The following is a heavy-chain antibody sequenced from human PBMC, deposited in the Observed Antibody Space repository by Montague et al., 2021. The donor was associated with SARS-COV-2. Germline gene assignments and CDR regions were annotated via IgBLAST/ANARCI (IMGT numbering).Heavy chain of an antibody. Sequence: CAISGDSVSRNSAAWNWIRQSPSRGLEWLGRTYYRSKWYNDYAVSVKSRITINPGTSKNQISLQLNSVTPEGTAVYYCARTSASSDYWGQGTLVTVSS. V-gene: IGHV6-1*01. CDR2: TYYRSKWYN. CDR3: ARTSASSDY. D-gene: IGHD1-26*01. CDR1: GDSVSRNSAA. J-gene: IGHJ4*02.